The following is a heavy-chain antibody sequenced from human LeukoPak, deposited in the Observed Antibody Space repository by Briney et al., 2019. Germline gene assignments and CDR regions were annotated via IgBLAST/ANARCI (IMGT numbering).Heavy chain of an antibody. CDR2: IKSKTDGGTT. CDR1: GFTFSNAW. D-gene: IGHD4-17*01. V-gene: IGHV3-15*01. J-gene: IGHJ4*02. Sequence: GGPLRLSCAASGFTFSNAWMSWVRQAPGKGREGVGRIKSKTDGGTTDYAAPVKGRFTISRDDSKNTLYLQMNSLKTEDTAVYYCTTNGGDYHPQDFDYWGQGTLVTVSS. CDR3: TTNGGDYHPQDFDY.